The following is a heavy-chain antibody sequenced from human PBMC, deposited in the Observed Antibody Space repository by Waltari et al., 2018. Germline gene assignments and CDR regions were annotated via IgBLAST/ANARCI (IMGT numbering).Heavy chain of an antibody. J-gene: IGHJ3*02. V-gene: IGHV5-51*01. CDR1: GFSFTSYW. D-gene: IGHD3-16*01. Sequence: EVQLVQFGAEVKKPGESLKISCKGSGFSFTSYWIGWVRQMPGKGLEWMGIIYPGEYDTRNSPSFQGQGTISAEKSISTAYLQGSSLKASATAMYYCARRGPTVGAFDIWGQGTMVTVSS. CDR3: ARRGPTVGAFDI. CDR2: IYPGEYDT.